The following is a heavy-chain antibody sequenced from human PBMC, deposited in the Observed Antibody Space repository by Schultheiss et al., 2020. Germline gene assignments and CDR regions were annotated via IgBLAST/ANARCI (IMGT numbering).Heavy chain of an antibody. CDR3: ARVTGYIYDYPHFDY. CDR1: GYTFTTYH. V-gene: IGHV1-8*01. D-gene: IGHD5-18*01. J-gene: IGHJ4*02. CDR2: MNPNSGNT. Sequence: ASVKVSCKASGYTFTTYHITWVRQATGQGLEWMGWMNPNSGNTGYAQKFQGRVTMTRNTSISTAYMELSSLRSEDTALYYCARVTGYIYDYPHFDYWGQGTPVTVSS.